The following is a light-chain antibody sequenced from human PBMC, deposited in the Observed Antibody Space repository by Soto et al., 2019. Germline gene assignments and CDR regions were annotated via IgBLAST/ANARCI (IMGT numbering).Light chain of an antibody. CDR2: EVS. Sequence: QSALTQPPSASGSPGQSVTISCTGTSSDVGGYNFVSWHQQHPGKAPKLMIYEVSKRPSGVPDRFSGSKSGNTASLTVSGLQAEDGADYYCSSYAGSSNFVFGTGNKVTVL. V-gene: IGLV2-8*01. CDR1: SSDVGGYNF. J-gene: IGLJ1*01. CDR3: SSYAGSSNFV.